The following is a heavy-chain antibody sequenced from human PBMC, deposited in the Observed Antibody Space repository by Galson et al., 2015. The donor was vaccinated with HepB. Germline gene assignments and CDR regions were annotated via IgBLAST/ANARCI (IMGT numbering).Heavy chain of an antibody. D-gene: IGHD2-21*01. J-gene: IGHJ5*02. CDR2: INAGNGNT. V-gene: IGHV1-3*01. Sequence: SVKVSCKASGYTFTSYAMHWVRQAPGKRLEWMGWINAGNGNTKYSQKFKGRVTITRDKSASTAYMELSSLRSEDTAVYYCARDRMKRLWGWFDPWGQGTLVTVSS. CDR1: GYTFTSYA. CDR3: ARDRMKRLWGWFDP.